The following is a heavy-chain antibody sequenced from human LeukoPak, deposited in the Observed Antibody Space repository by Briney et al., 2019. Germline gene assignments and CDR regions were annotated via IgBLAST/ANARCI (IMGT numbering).Heavy chain of an antibody. CDR1: GFSFNAYA. Sequence: PGGSLRLSCAASGFSFNAYAMHWVRQAPGKGVEWVAVMSFDGTNKFYADSVKGRFTISRDNSKNTLYLQMNSLRPEDTALYYCARDLYRIVVVPHYFDYWGQGTLVTVSS. CDR3: ARDLYRIVVVPHYFDY. J-gene: IGHJ4*02. D-gene: IGHD3-22*01. V-gene: IGHV3-30*04. CDR2: MSFDGTNK.